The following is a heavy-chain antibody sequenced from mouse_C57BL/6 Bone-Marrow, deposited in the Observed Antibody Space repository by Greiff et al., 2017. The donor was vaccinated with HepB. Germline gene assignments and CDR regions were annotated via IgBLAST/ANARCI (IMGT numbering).Heavy chain of an antibody. CDR3: ARLYDCDVGGTWFAY. V-gene: IGHV5-17*01. CDR1: GFTFSDYG. CDR2: ISSGSSTI. Sequence: EVMLVESGGGLVKPGGSLKLSCAASGFTFSDYGMHWVRQAPEKGLEWVAYISSGSSTIYYADTVKGRFTISRDNAKNTLFLQMTSLRSEDTAMYYCARLYDCDVGGTWFAYWGQGTLVTVSA. D-gene: IGHD2-4*01. J-gene: IGHJ3*01.